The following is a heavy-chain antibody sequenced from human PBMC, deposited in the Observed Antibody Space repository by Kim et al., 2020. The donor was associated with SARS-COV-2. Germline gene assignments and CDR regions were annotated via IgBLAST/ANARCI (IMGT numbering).Heavy chain of an antibody. CDR1: GGSISSSSYY. CDR2: IYYSGST. V-gene: IGHV4-39*01. D-gene: IGHD2-2*01. J-gene: IGHJ6*02. Sequence: SETLSLTCTVSGGSISSSSYYWGWIRQPPGKGLEWIGSIYYSGSTYYNPSLKSRVTISVDTSKNQFSLKLSSVTAADTAVYYCARLRYCSSTSCYVYYYGMDVWGQGTTVTVSS. CDR3: ARLRYCSSTSCYVYYYGMDV.